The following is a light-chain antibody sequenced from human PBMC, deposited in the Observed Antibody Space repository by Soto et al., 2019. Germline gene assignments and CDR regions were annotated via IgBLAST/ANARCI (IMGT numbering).Light chain of an antibody. CDR3: AAWDDGLNGYWV. V-gene: IGLV1-44*01. J-gene: IGLJ3*02. CDR2: SNN. Sequence: QSVLTQPPSASGTPGQRVAISCSGSSSNIGSNTVNWYQQLPGTAPKLLIYSNNQRPSGVPDRFSASKSGTSASLAISGLQSEDEADYYCAAWDDGLNGYWVFGGGTKLTVL. CDR1: SSNIGSNT.